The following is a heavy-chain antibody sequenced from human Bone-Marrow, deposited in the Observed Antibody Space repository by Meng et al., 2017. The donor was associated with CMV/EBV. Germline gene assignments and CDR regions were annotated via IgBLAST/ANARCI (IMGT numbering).Heavy chain of an antibody. CDR2: MNPDSGNT. J-gene: IGHJ5*02. CDR1: GYTFTRYD. Sequence: ASVKVSCKASGYTFTRYDINWVRQAIGRGLEWMGWMNPDSGNTAYAQKFQGRVTMTRETSTSTAYMELRSLKSEDTAVYYCARSIWRGYSSFDPWGQGNLVNVSS. CDR3: ARSIWRGYSSFDP. D-gene: IGHD3-3*01. V-gene: IGHV1-8*01.